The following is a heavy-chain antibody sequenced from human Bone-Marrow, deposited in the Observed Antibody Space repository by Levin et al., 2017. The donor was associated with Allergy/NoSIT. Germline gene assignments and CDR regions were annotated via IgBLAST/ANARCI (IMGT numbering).Heavy chain of an antibody. Sequence: NRGESLKISCKASGYNFDIFWIGWVRQLPGKGLEWMGVIFPGDSDVRYGPSFEGQVTISADKSITTAYLQWDSLKASDPAVYYCLTAPGHFPGVFFDYWGQGTLVTVSP. CDR2: IFPGDSDV. J-gene: IGHJ4*02. V-gene: IGHV5-51*01. CDR3: LTAPGHFPGVFFDY. CDR1: GYNFDIFW. D-gene: IGHD2-8*02.